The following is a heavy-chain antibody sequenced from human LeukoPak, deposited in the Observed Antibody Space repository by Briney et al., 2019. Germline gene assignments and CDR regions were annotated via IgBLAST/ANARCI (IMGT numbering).Heavy chain of an antibody. V-gene: IGHV1-8*01. CDR1: GYTFTSYD. D-gene: IGHD6-19*01. Sequence: ASVKVSCKASGYTFTSYDINWVRQATGQGLEWMGWMNPNSGNTGYAQKFQGRVTMTRNTSISTAYMELSSLRSEDTAVYYCARARGSGWLRDWYFELWGRGTLVTVSS. CDR3: ARARGSGWLRDWYFEL. CDR2: MNPNSGNT. J-gene: IGHJ2*01.